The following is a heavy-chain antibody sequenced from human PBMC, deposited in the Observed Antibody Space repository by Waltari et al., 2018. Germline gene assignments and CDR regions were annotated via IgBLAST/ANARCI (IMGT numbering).Heavy chain of an antibody. CDR1: GFTFSSYG. J-gene: IGHJ4*02. Sequence: QVQLVESGGGVVQPGGSLRLSCAASGFTFSSYGMHWVRQAPGKGLEWVALIRYDGSNKYYADSVKGRFTISRDNSKNTLYLQMNSLRAEDTAVYYCAITDYGVDYWGQGTLVTVSS. D-gene: IGHD4-17*01. V-gene: IGHV3-30*02. CDR2: IRYDGSNK. CDR3: AITDYGVDY.